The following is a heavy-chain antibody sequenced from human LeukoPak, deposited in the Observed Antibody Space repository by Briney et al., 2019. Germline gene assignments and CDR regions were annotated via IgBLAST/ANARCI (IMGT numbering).Heavy chain of an antibody. Sequence: SETLSLTCTVSGGSISHYYWSWIRQSPGKGLEWIGYIYYSGTTNYNPSLKSRVTITVDTSRNQFSLQLRSVTAADTVVYYCAREDPQTTVPEGMDVWGQGTTVIVSS. J-gene: IGHJ6*02. CDR3: AREDPQTTVPEGMDV. CDR1: GGSISHYY. V-gene: IGHV4-59*01. CDR2: IYYSGTT. D-gene: IGHD4-17*01.